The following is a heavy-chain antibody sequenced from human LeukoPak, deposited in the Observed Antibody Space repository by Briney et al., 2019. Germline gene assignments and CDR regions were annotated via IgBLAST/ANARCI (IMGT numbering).Heavy chain of an antibody. CDR2: IWYDGSNK. D-gene: IGHD3-22*01. CDR3: ARDEGYYDSSGYYYDPGPLDY. J-gene: IGHJ4*02. Sequence: GGSLRLSCAASGFTFSSYGMHWVRQAPGKGLEWVAVIWYDGSNKYYADSVKGRFTISRDNSKNTLYLQMNCLRAEDTAVYYCARDEGYYDSSGYYYDPGPLDYWGQGTLVTVSS. V-gene: IGHV3-33*01. CDR1: GFTFSSYG.